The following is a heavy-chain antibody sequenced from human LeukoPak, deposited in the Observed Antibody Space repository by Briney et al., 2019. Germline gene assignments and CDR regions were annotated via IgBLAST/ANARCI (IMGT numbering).Heavy chain of an antibody. CDR1: GFIFSNYW. CDR2: ISSSSSYI. D-gene: IGHD1-26*01. CDR3: ASEDSGSYYL. V-gene: IGHV3-21*01. J-gene: IGHJ4*02. Sequence: KPGGSLRLSCEVSGFIFSNYWMHWVRQAPGKGLEWVSSISSSSSYIYYADSVKGRFTISRDNAKNSLYLQMNSLRAEDTAVYYCASEDSGSYYLWGQGTLVTVSS.